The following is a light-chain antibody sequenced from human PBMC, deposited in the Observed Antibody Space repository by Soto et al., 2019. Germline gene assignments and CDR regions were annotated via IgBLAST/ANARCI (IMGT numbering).Light chain of an antibody. V-gene: IGKV3-15*01. J-gene: IGKJ1*01. CDR2: GAS. CDR3: QQYNNLPRT. Sequence: VMMKQSAATLSVSPGERATLSCRASQSVSSNFAWYQQKPGQAPRLLIYGASTRATGVPARFSGSGSGTEFTLTISSLQSEDFAVYYCQQYNNLPRTFGQGSMVDVK. CDR1: QSVSSN.